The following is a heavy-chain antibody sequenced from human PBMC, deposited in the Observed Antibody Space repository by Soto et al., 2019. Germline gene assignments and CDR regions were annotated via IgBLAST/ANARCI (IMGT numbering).Heavy chain of an antibody. D-gene: IGHD6-6*01. V-gene: IGHV3-15*01. CDR1: GFTFSNAW. CDR3: AKEGQLVFRSAFDI. J-gene: IGHJ3*02. CDR2: IKSKTDGGTT. Sequence: GGSLRLSCAASGFTFSNAWMSWVRQAPGKGLEWVGRIKSKTDGGTTDYAAPVKGRFTISRDDSKNTLYLQMNSLKTEDTAVYYCAKEGQLVFRSAFDIWGQGTMVTVSS.